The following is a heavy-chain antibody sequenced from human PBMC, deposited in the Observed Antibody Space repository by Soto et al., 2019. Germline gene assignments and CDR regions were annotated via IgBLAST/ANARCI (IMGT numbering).Heavy chain of an antibody. J-gene: IGHJ6*02. D-gene: IGHD1-26*01. CDR2: IIPIFGTA. CDR3: ARRGSPTYYYYGMDV. CDR1: GGTFSSYA. Sequence: SVKVSCKASGGTFSSYAINWVRQAPGQGLEWMGGIIPIFGTANYAQEFQGRVTITADESTSTAYMELSSLRSEDTAVYYCARRGSPTYYYYGMDVWGQGTTVTVSS. V-gene: IGHV1-69*13.